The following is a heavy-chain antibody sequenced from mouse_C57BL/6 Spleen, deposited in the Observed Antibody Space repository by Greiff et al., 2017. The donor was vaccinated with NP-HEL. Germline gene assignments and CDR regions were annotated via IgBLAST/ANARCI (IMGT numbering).Heavy chain of an antibody. V-gene: IGHV1-64*01. CDR3: ARRDPDGYAY. D-gene: IGHD2-3*01. Sequence: QVQLQQPGAELVKPGASVKLSCKASGYTFTSYWMHWVKQRPGQGLEWIGMIHPNSGSTNYNEKFKSKATLTVDKSSSTAYMQLRSLTSEDSAVYYCARRDPDGYAYWGQGTLVTVSA. CDR2: IHPNSGST. J-gene: IGHJ3*01. CDR1: GYTFTSYW.